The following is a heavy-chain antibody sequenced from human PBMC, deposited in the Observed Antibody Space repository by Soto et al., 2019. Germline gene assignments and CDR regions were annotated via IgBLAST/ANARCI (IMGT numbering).Heavy chain of an antibody. J-gene: IGHJ6*02. V-gene: IGHV3-33*01. CDR3: ARDGVATIRGYYYYGMDV. CDR2: IWYDGSNK. Sequence: GGSLRLSCAASGFTFSSYGMHWVRQAPGKGLEWVAVIWYDGSNKYYADSVKGRFTISRDNSKNTLYLQMNSLRAEDTAVYYCARDGVATIRGYYYYGMDVWGQGTTVTVSS. D-gene: IGHD5-12*01. CDR1: GFTFSSYG.